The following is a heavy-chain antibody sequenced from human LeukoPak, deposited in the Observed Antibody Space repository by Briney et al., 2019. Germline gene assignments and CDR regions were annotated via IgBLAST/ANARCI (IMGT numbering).Heavy chain of an antibody. CDR2: INPSGGST. Sequence: ASVKVSCKASGYTFTSYYMHWERQAPGQGLEWMGIINPSGGSTSYAQKFQGRVTMTRDMSTSTVYMELSSLRSEDTAVYYCARDPAATDYYMDVWGKGTTVTVSS. CDR1: GYTFTSYY. J-gene: IGHJ6*03. D-gene: IGHD6-13*01. V-gene: IGHV1-46*01. CDR3: ARDPAATDYYMDV.